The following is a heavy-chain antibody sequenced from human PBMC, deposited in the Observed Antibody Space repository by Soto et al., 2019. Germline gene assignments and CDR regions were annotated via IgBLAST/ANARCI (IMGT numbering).Heavy chain of an antibody. J-gene: IGHJ3*02. V-gene: IGHV1-8*01. CDR1: GYTFTSYD. D-gene: IGHD4-17*01. Sequence: ASVKVSCKASGYTFTSYDINWVRQATGQGLEWMGWMNPNSGNTGYAQKFQGRVTMTRNTSISTAYMELSSLRSEDTAVYYCAIDDGDPRRGAFDIWGQGTMVTVSS. CDR3: AIDDGDPRRGAFDI. CDR2: MNPNSGNT.